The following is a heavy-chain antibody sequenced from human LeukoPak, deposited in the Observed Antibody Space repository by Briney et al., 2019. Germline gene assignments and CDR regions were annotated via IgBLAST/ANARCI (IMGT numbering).Heavy chain of an antibody. J-gene: IGHJ4*02. CDR3: ARTGNYYDSSGYYTYFDY. CDR2: IKQDGTET. Sequence: PGGSLRLSCTASGFIFSNYWMSWIRQAPGRGLEWVASIKQDGTETHYVDSVKGRFTISKDNAKNSLYLQLDSLRVEDTAVYYCARTGNYYDSSGYYTYFDYWGQGTLVTVSS. CDR1: GFIFSNYW. V-gene: IGHV3-7*01. D-gene: IGHD3-22*01.